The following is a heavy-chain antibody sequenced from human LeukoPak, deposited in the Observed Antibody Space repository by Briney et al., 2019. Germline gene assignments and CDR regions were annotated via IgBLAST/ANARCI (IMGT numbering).Heavy chain of an antibody. CDR3: AKDESGYYYDSSRPFDY. CDR1: GFPFDDYA. D-gene: IGHD3-22*01. CDR2: TSWNSGSI. J-gene: IGHJ4*02. Sequence: PLRLPCAASGFPFDDYAMHWVRQAPGQGLHRVSGTSWNSGSIGYADSLKGRFTISRDNAKNSLYLQMNSLRAEDTALYYCAKDESGYYYDSSRPFDYWGQGTLVAVSS. V-gene: IGHV3-9*01.